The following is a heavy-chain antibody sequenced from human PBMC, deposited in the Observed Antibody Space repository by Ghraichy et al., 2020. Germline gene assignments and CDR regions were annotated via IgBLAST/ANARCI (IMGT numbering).Heavy chain of an antibody. J-gene: IGHJ5*02. CDR1: GFSLSTSGVG. D-gene: IGHD3-3*01. V-gene: IGHV2-5*02. CDR3: AHTGRVLRFLEWSNNWFDP. CDR2: IYWDDDK. Sequence: SGPTLVKPTQTLTLTCTFSGFSLSTSGVGVGWIRQPPGKALEWLALIYWDDDKRYSPSLKSRLTITKDTSKNQVVLTMTNMDPVDTATYYCAHTGRVLRFLEWSNNWFDPWGQGTLVTVSS.